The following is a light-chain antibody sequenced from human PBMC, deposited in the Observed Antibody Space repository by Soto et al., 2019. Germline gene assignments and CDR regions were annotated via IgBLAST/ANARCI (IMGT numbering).Light chain of an antibody. J-gene: IGKJ2*02. CDR2: DAS. CDR3: QQRSSWPRGT. V-gene: IGKV3-11*01. Sequence: EIVLTQSPATLSLSPGERATLSCRASQSVSGYLAWYQQKPGQAPRLLIHDASNRATGIPARFSGSGSGTDVPLPISRLEPEDFALYFCQQRSSWPRGTFGQGTKPEIK. CDR1: QSVSGY.